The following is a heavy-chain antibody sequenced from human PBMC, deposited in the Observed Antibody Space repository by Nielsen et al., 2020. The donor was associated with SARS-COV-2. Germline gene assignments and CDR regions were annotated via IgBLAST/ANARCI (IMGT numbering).Heavy chain of an antibody. Sequence: GESLKISCAASEFTFSSYGMHWVRQAPGKGLEWVAFIRSDGSQKYYAESVKGRFTISRDDSKSTLYLQMTSLRPEDTALYYCAKSGFIVAGVYHGLDAWGHGTTVTVSS. J-gene: IGHJ6*02. D-gene: IGHD5-12*01. CDR3: AKSGFIVAGVYHGLDA. CDR1: EFTFSSYG. V-gene: IGHV3-30*02. CDR2: IRSDGSQK.